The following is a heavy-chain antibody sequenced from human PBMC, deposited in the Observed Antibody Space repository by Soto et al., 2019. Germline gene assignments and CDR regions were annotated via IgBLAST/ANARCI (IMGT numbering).Heavy chain of an antibody. CDR3: VRIRYQLPSSVLWLDP. V-gene: IGHV4-34*01. CDR1: GGFLSESY. CDR2: INHVGGT. Sequence: LSLTCAVYGGFLSESYWTWIRQPPGKGLEWIGEINHVGGTNYNPSLKSRVTMSVDTSQNQFSLRLISVTAADTAMYFCVRIRYQLPSSVLWLDPSGQGTPLTVSS. D-gene: IGHD3-16*01. J-gene: IGHJ5*02.